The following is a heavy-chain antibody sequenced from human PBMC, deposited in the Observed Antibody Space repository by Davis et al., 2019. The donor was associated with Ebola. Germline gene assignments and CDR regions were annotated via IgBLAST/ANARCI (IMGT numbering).Heavy chain of an antibody. J-gene: IGHJ6*04. D-gene: IGHD4/OR15-4a*01. CDR1: GLNFADYG. V-gene: IGHV3-20*01. Sequence: PGGSLRLSCAASGLNFADYGMTWVRQVPGKGLEWVCGINGNGGSTGYADSVKGRFTISRDNAKKTLYLQMKSLRVEDTALYRCVRYGGNTDDYYYYGMDVWGKGTTVTVSS. CDR3: VRYGGNTDDYYYYGMDV. CDR2: INGNGGST.